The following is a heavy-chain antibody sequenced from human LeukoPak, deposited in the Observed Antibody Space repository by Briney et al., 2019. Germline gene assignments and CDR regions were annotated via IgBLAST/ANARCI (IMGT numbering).Heavy chain of an antibody. J-gene: IGHJ4*02. V-gene: IGHV4-34*01. D-gene: IGHD6-13*01. CDR3: ARGNSSSCPDY. Sequence: SETLSLTCAVYGGSFSGYYWSWIRQPPGKGLEWIGEINHSGSTNYNPSLKSRVTISVDASKNQFSLKLSSVTAADTAVYYCARGNSSSCPDYWGQGTLVTVSS. CDR2: INHSGST. CDR1: GGSFSGYY.